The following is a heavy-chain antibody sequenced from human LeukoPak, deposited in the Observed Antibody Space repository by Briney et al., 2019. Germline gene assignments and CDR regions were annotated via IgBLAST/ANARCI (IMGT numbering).Heavy chain of an antibody. CDR3: SRGRPDALRYYYGIDV. CDR2: SYPNSGGT. Sequence: SSVKVSCKASGYTVTGYYVHWVRQAPSPGLEWMGWSYPNSGGTNYAQKFQGRVTMIRETSISTAYIEQSRLRSDDTAVYYCSRGRPDALRYYYGIDVWGQGTTVTVSS. V-gene: IGHV1-2*02. D-gene: IGHD2-2*01. J-gene: IGHJ6*02. CDR1: GYTVTGYY.